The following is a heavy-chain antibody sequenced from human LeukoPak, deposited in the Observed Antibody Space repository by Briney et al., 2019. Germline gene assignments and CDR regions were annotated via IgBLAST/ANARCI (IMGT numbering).Heavy chain of an antibody. Sequence: SETLSLTCTVSGGSISSSSYYWGWIRQPPGEGLEWIGSIYYSGSTYYNPSLKSRVTISVDTSKNQFSLKLSSVTAADTAVYYCARLIRVMTTVTSQIDYWGQGTLVTVSS. CDR1: GGSISSSSYY. CDR3: ARLIRVMTTVTSQIDY. CDR2: IYYSGST. V-gene: IGHV4-39*01. D-gene: IGHD4-17*01. J-gene: IGHJ4*02.